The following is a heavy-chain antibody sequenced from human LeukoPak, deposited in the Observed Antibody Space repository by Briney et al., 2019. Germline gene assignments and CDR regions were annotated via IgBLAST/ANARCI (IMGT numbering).Heavy chain of an antibody. V-gene: IGHV4-61*08. J-gene: IGHJ4*02. Sequence: SETLSLTCTVSGGSISSGDYYWSWLRQPPGQGLERIGYIYYSGSTNYNPSLKSRVTISVDTSKNQFSLKLSSVTAADTAVYYCATGGVGAMTYYFDYWGQGTLVTVSS. CDR1: GGSISSGDYY. CDR3: ATGGVGAMTYYFDY. CDR2: IYYSGST. D-gene: IGHD1-26*01.